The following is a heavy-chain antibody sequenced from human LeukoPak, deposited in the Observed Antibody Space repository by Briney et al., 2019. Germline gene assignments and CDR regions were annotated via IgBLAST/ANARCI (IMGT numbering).Heavy chain of an antibody. J-gene: IGHJ4*02. CDR2: ISSSTSYI. V-gene: IGHV3-21*01. CDR3: ARENSGGYYQFDC. D-gene: IGHD1-26*01. CDR1: VFTFSSYG. Sequence: PGGSLRLSCAASVFTFSSYGMNWVRQAPGKGLEWVSSISSSTSYIYYADSVKGRFTISRDNAKNSLYLQMNSLRPEDTAVYYCARENSGGYYQFDCWGQGTLVTVSS.